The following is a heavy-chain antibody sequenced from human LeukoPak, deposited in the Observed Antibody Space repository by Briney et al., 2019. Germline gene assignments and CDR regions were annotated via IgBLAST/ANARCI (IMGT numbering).Heavy chain of an antibody. CDR2: IYSGGST. D-gene: IGHD6-19*01. Sequence: GGSLRLSCAASGFTVSSNYMSWVRQAPGKGLEWVSVIYSGGSTYYADSVKGRFTISRHNSKNTLYLQMNSLRAEDTAVYYCARGGGSGWSSYFDYWGQGTLVTVSS. V-gene: IGHV3-53*04. CDR3: ARGGGSGWSSYFDY. CDR1: GFTVSSNY. J-gene: IGHJ4*02.